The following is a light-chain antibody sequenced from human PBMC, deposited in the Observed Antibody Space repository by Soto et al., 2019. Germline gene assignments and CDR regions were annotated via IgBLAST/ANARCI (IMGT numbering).Light chain of an antibody. CDR3: QQYGSSPPEYT. V-gene: IGKV3-20*01. CDR1: QSVSSSY. Sequence: EIVLTQSPGTLSLSPGERATLSCRASQSVSSSYLAWYQQKPGQAPRLLIYVASSRATGIPVRFSGSGSGTDFTLTISRLEPEDFAVYYCQQYGSSPPEYTFGQGTKLEIK. J-gene: IGKJ2*01. CDR2: VAS.